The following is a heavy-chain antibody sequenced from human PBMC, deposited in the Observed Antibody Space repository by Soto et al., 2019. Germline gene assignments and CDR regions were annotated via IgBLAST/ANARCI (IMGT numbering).Heavy chain of an antibody. V-gene: IGHV1-69*08. CDR3: ARDEAAYSSSHLDAFDI. J-gene: IGHJ3*02. CDR1: GGTFSSYT. D-gene: IGHD6-6*01. CDR2: IIPILGIA. Sequence: QVQLVQSGAEVKKPGSSVKVSCKASGGTFSSYTISWVRQAPGQGLEWMGRIIPILGIANYAQKFQGRVTITADKSTSTAYMELSSLRSEDTAVYYCARDEAAYSSSHLDAFDIWGQGTMVTVSS.